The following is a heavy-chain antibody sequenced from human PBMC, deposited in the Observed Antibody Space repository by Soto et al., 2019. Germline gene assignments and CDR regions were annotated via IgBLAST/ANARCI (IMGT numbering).Heavy chain of an antibody. J-gene: IGHJ5*02. CDR2: IYTSGST. CDR3: VRAYYYDRSGYYYSSDWFDP. D-gene: IGHD3-22*01. CDR1: GGSISSYY. Sequence: SETLSLTCTVSGGSISSYYWSWIRQPAGKGLEWIGRIYTSGSTNYNPSLKSRVTMSVDTSKNQFSLKLSSVTAADTAVYYCVRAYYYDRSGYYYSSDWFDPWGQVTLVTVSS. V-gene: IGHV4-4*07.